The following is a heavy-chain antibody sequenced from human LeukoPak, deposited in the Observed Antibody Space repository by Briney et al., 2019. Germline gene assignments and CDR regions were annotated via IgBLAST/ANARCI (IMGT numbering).Heavy chain of an antibody. CDR2: ISSSRGSYI. D-gene: IGHD5-24*01. Sequence: GGSLRLSCVASGFISNTYSMNWVRQAPGKGLEWVSSISSSRGSYIYYGDSVRGRFTVSRDNAKNLLYLQMNSLRVEDTAVYYCARGTDGYNIDYWGQGTVVTVSS. CDR1: GFISNTYS. J-gene: IGHJ4*02. CDR3: ARGTDGYNIDY. V-gene: IGHV3-21*06.